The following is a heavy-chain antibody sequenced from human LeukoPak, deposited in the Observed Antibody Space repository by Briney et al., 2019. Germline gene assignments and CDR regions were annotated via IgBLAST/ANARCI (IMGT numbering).Heavy chain of an antibody. V-gene: IGHV3-7*03. CDR3: AGGAGWLIDY. D-gene: IGHD3-16*01. CDR2: IRQDGSEK. CDR1: GFSFGRHW. J-gene: IGHJ4*02. Sequence: PGGSLRLSCAASGFSFGRHWMNWVRQAPGKGLEWVANIRQDGSEKNYVDSVKGRFTISRDNAKNSPFLQMDSLRAEDTAVYYCAGGAGWLIDYWGQGTLVTVSS.